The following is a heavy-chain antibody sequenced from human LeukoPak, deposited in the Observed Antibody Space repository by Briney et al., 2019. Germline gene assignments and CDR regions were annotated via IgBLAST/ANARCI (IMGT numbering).Heavy chain of an antibody. V-gene: IGHV3-30*18. J-gene: IGHJ4*02. Sequence: PGGSLRLSCAASEFSFSGYGMHWVRQAPGKGLEWVAVISYDGSNTYYADSVKGRFTISRDNSKRTLYLQMKSLRAEDTAVYYCAKDFSRGRTPGYFDYWGQGALVTVSS. CDR3: AKDFSRGRTPGYFDY. CDR2: ISYDGSNT. D-gene: IGHD3-10*01. CDR1: EFSFSGYG.